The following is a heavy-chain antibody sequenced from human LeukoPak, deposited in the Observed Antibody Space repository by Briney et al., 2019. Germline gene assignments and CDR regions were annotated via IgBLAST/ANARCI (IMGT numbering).Heavy chain of an antibody. V-gene: IGHV3-21*01. D-gene: IGHD3-22*01. CDR2: ISSSSSYI. CDR1: GFTFSSYS. J-gene: IGHJ4*02. Sequence: GGSLRLSCAASGFTFSSYSMNWVRQAPGKGLEWVSSISSSSSYIYYADSVKGRFTISRDNAKSSLYLQMNSLRAEDTAVYYCARASFKIVVVIAFDYWGQGTLVTVSS. CDR3: ARASFKIVVVIAFDY.